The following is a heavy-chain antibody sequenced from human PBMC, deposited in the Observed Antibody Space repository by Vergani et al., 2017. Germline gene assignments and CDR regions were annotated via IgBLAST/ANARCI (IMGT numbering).Heavy chain of an antibody. CDR2: IYYSGST. Sequence: QVQLQESGPGLVKPSQTLSLTCTVSGGSISSGGYYWSWIRQHPGKGLEWIGYIYYSGSTYYNPSLKSLVTISVDTSKNQFSLKLSSVTAADTAVYYSARGYYDFWSGSTQIYYFDYWGQGTLVTVSA. J-gene: IGHJ4*02. V-gene: IGHV4-31*01. CDR3: ARGYYDFWSGSTQIYYFDY. D-gene: IGHD3-3*01. CDR1: GGSISSGGYY.